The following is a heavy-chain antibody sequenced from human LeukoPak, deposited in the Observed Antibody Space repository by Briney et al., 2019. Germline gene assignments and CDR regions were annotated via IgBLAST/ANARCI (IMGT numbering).Heavy chain of an antibody. CDR2: ISSSGSTI. CDR1: GFTFSDYY. D-gene: IGHD3-10*01. V-gene: IGHV3-11*01. CDR3: VRDGDYYKGEY. J-gene: IGHJ4*02. Sequence: GGSLRLSCAASGFTFSDYYMSWIRQAPGKGLEWVSYISSSGSTIYYADSVKGRFTISRDNAKNSLDLQMNSLRAEDTAVFYCVRDGDYYKGEYWGQGTLVTVSS.